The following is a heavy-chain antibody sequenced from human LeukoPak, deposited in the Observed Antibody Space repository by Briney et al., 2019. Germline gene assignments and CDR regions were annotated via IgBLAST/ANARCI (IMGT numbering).Heavy chain of an antibody. CDR1: GGSISSYY. D-gene: IGHD6-19*01. Sequence: SETLSLTCTVSGGSISSYYWSWIRQPPGKGLEWIGYIYYSGSTNYNPSLKSRVTISVDTSKNQFSLKLSSVTAADTAVYYCARVSAVAGSPVAFDIWGQGTMVTVSS. CDR3: ARVSAVAGSPVAFDI. V-gene: IGHV4-59*12. J-gene: IGHJ3*02. CDR2: IYYSGST.